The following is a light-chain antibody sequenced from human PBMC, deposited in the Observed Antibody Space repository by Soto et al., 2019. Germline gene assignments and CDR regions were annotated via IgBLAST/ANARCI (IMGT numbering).Light chain of an antibody. CDR2: VAS. J-gene: IGKJ1*01. Sequence: EVVMTQSPATLYVSPGGRATLSCRASQSISDTLAWYHQKPGQAPRLLIYVASKRATGFPARFSGSGSGTDFTLTISSLQSEDFAIYYCQQYNNWPDTFGQGTKVDIK. V-gene: IGKV3-15*01. CDR1: QSISDT. CDR3: QQYNNWPDT.